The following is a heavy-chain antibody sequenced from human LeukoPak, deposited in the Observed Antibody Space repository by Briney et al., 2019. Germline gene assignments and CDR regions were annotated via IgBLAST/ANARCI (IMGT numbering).Heavy chain of an antibody. CDR1: ELTLNTYA. CDR2: VWSGGSRN. V-gene: IGHV3-30*02. D-gene: IGHD2-8*01. Sequence: GGSLRLSCAASELTLNTYAMHWVRQAPGKGLEWVAIVWSGGSRNTYADSVKGRFTISRDNSKNTLYLQMNSLRVEDTAIYYCAKESNGLDIWGRGAMVIVTS. CDR3: AKESNGLDI. J-gene: IGHJ3*02.